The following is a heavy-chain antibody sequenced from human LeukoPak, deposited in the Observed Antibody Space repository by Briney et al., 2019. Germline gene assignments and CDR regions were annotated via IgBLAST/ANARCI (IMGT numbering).Heavy chain of an antibody. CDR2: IIPIFGTA. CDR1: GGTFSSYA. J-gene: IGHJ4*02. Sequence: GASVKVSCKASGGTFSSYAISWVRQAPGQGLEWMGGIIPIFGTANYAQKFQGRVTITADESTSTAYMELSSLRSEDTAVYYCARGRGFWSGYYSLDLDYWGQGTLVTVSS. D-gene: IGHD3-3*01. V-gene: IGHV1-69*01. CDR3: ARGRGFWSGYYSLDLDY.